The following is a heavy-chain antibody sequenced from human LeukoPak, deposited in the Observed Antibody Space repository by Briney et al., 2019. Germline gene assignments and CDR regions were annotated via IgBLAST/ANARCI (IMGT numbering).Heavy chain of an antibody. CDR3: ARRGYCISSSCSLDY. V-gene: IGHV1-46*01. CDR1: GYTFTSYG. J-gene: IGHJ4*02. D-gene: IGHD2-2*01. CDR2: INPNGAGA. Sequence: ASVKVSCKASGYTFTSYGISWVRQAPGQGLEWMGIINPNGAGASYAQKFQGRVTLTRDTSTSTVYMDLSSLRSEDTAVYYCARRGYCISSSCSLDYWGQGTLVTVSS.